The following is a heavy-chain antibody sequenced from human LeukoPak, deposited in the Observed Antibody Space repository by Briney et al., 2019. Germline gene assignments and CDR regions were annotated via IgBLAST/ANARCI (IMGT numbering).Heavy chain of an antibody. J-gene: IGHJ6*02. Sequence: GGSLRLSCAASGFTFSSYGMHWVRQAPGKGLEWAAVIWYDGSNKHYADSVKGRFTISRDNSKNTLYLQMNSLRAEDTAVYYCAASWGNERPGFHYGMDVWGQGTTVTVSS. CDR3: AASWGNERPGFHYGMDV. CDR2: IWYDGSNK. CDR1: GFTFSSYG. V-gene: IGHV3-33*01. D-gene: IGHD1-1*01.